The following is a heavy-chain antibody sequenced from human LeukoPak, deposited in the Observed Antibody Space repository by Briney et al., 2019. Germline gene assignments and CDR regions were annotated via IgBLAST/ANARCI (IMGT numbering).Heavy chain of an antibody. CDR2: ISGDGSRT. CDR3: AKDIHDRGYADF. J-gene: IGHJ4*02. Sequence: GGSLRLSCGASGFTFDDYVMHWVRQAPGKGLEWVSLISGDGSRTYYADSVKGRFTISRDNSKNSLYLQMNSLRTEDTALYYCAKDIHDRGYADFWGQGTLVTVSS. CDR1: GFTFDDYV. V-gene: IGHV3-43*02. D-gene: IGHD3-22*01.